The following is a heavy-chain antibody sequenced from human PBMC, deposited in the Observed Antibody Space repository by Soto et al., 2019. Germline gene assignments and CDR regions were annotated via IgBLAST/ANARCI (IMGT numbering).Heavy chain of an antibody. V-gene: IGHV6-1*01. J-gene: IGHJ5*02. CDR3: ARGWLRTGFDP. CDR1: GDSVSSKSAA. D-gene: IGHD5-12*01. Sequence: PSQTLSLTCAISGDSVSSKSAAWNWIRQCPSRGLEWLGRTYYQSKWNNDYAESVKSRVTISADASKNQVSLQLNSATPEDTAVYYCARGWLRTGFDPWGQGTLVTVSS. CDR2: TYYQSKWNN.